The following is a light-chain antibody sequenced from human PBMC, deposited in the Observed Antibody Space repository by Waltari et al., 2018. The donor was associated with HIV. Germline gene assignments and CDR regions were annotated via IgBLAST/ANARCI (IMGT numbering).Light chain of an antibody. CDR1: SSDVGAYNF. Sequence: QSALTQPASVSESPGQSITISCTGTSSDVGAYNFVSWYQHFPGKAPKLILYDVTERPSGISNRFSGSKSGNTASLTISGLQAEDEADYYCSSYTSSSTLVFGTGTKVTVL. V-gene: IGLV2-14*03. J-gene: IGLJ1*01. CDR2: DVT. CDR3: SSYTSSSTLV.